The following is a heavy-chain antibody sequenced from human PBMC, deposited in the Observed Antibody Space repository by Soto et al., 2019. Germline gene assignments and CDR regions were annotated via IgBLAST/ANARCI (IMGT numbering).Heavy chain of an antibody. CDR2: IYYSGCT. J-gene: IGHJ4*02. CDR1: GGSISSGGYY. V-gene: IGHV4-31*03. CDR3: ARLYYYDSSGYYYGGPFFDY. D-gene: IGHD3-22*01. Sequence: SETLSLTCSVSGGSISSGGYYWSWIRQLPGKGLEWIGYIYYSGCTYYNPSLKSRVTISVDTSKNQFSLKLSSVTAADTAVYYCARLYYYDSSGYYYGGPFFDYWGQGTLVTVSS.